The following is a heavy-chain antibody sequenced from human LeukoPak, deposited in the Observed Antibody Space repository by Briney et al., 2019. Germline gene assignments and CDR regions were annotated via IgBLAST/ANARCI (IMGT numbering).Heavy chain of an antibody. Sequence: GASVKVSCKASGYTFTSYYMHWVRQAPGQGLEWMGIINPSGGSTSYAQKFQGRVTMTRDTSTSTVYMELSSLRSEDTAVYYCARDGGSYDILTGYYTYYYGMDVWGQGTTVTVSS. CDR1: GYTFTSYY. J-gene: IGHJ6*02. CDR3: ARDGGSYDILTGYYTYYYGMDV. D-gene: IGHD3-9*01. V-gene: IGHV1-46*01. CDR2: INPSGGST.